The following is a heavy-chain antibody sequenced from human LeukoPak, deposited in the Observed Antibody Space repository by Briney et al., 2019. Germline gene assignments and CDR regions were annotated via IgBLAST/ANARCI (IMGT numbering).Heavy chain of an antibody. CDR1: GDSVSSNSAA. CDR2: SYYRSKWYN. CDR3: AREILRYFDWLLRDYYYYGMDV. V-gene: IGHV6-1*01. J-gene: IGHJ6*02. Sequence: SQTLSLTCAISGDSVSSNSAAWNWIRQSPSRGLEWLGRSYYRSKWYNDYAVSVKSRITINPDTSKNQFSLQLNSVTPEDTAVYYCAREILRYFDWLLRDYYYYGMDVWGQGTTVTVS. D-gene: IGHD3-9*01.